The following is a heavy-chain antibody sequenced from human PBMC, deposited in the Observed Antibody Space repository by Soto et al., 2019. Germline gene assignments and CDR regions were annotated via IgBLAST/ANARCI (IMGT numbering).Heavy chain of an antibody. J-gene: IGHJ6*02. D-gene: IGHD2-15*01. Sequence: EVQLVDSEGGFIYPGGSLRLSCAASGLTISNAWMNWVRQAPGKGLEWVGRIKTNTEGGTTDYAAAVKGRFTVSRDDSKNTLYLQMNSLKTEDTAVYYCTTGSVEGVWGQGTMVTVSS. CDR2: IKTNTEGGTT. CDR3: TTGSVEGV. V-gene: IGHV3-15*07. CDR1: GLTISNAW.